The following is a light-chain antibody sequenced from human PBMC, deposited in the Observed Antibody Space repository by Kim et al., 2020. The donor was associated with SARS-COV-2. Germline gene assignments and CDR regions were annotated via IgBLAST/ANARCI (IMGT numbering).Light chain of an antibody. V-gene: IGKV3-11*01. J-gene: IGKJ4*01. CDR3: HQRSAWPLT. CDR2: DAS. Sequence: EIVLTQSPATLSLSPGERATLSCRASQSVNIFLAWYQQKPGQAPRLLIYDASNRATGIPARFSGSGSGTDFTLTISTLEPEDFAVYYCHQRSAWPLTFGGGTKLEI. CDR1: QSVNIF.